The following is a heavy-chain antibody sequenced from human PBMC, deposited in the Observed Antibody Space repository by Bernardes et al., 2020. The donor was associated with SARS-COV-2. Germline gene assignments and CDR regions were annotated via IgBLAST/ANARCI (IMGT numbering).Heavy chain of an antibody. D-gene: IGHD1-1*01. CDR1: GFTFSSYA. CDR3: AMFPGGYLGY. Sequence: GGSLRLSCAASGFTFSSYAMSWVRQAPGKGLEWVSDISGSGGSTYYADSVKGRFTISRDNAKNTLYLQMNSLRAEDTAVYYCAMFPGGYLGYWCQGTLVTVSS. CDR2: ISGSGGST. V-gene: IGHV3-23*01. J-gene: IGHJ4*02.